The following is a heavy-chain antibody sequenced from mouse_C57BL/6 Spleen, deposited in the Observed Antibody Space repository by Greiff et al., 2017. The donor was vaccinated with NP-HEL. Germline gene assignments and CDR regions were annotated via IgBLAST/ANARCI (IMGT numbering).Heavy chain of an antibody. CDR3: ARGYGSSYRDAMDY. Sequence: QVQLQQPGAELVKPGASVKLSCKASGYTFTSYWMHWVKQRPGQGLEWIGMIHPNSGSTNYNEKFKSKATLTVDKSSSTAYMQLSSLTSEDSAVYCCARGYGSSYRDAMDYWGQGTSVTVSS. J-gene: IGHJ4*01. V-gene: IGHV1-64*01. D-gene: IGHD1-1*01. CDR2: IHPNSGST. CDR1: GYTFTSYW.